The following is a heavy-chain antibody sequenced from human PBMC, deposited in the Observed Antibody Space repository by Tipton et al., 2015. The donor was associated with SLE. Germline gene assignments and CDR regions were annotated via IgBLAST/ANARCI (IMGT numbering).Heavy chain of an antibody. CDR3: ARRGRSAWFPGV. V-gene: IGHV4-39*07. CDR1: GDSISSYSYY. D-gene: IGHD3-10*01. Sequence: TLSLTCTVSGDSISSYSYYWAWIRQPPGKGLEWIASISSSGSTDHNPSLRSRVSISLDTSKNQFSLRLTSATAADTAVYYCARRGRSAWFPGVWGQGTLVTVSS. J-gene: IGHJ4*02. CDR2: ISSSGST.